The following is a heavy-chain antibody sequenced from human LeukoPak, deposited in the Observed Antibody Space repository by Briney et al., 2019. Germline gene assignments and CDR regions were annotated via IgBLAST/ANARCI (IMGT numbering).Heavy chain of an antibody. CDR3: ATGAGLYDSSGYSYFDY. V-gene: IGHV3-9*03. J-gene: IGHJ4*02. CDR1: GFTFDDYA. Sequence: PGGSLRLSCTASGFTFDDYAMHWVRQAPGKGLEWVSGISWDGGSIGYADSVKGRFTISRDNAKNSLYLQMNSLRAEDMALYYCATGAGLYDSSGYSYFDYWGQGTLVTVSS. D-gene: IGHD3-22*01. CDR2: ISWDGGSI.